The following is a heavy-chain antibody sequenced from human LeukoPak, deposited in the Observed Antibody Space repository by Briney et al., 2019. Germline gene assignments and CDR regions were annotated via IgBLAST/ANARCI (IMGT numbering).Heavy chain of an antibody. D-gene: IGHD3-9*01. J-gene: IGHJ4*02. V-gene: IGHV4-34*01. CDR1: GGSFSGYY. Sequence: SETLSLTCAVYGGSFSGYYWSWIRQPPGKGLEWIGEINHSGSTNYNPSLKSRVTISVDTSKNQFSLKLSAVTAADTAVYYWARGRGVRYFEWSAHYFDYWGQGTLVTVSS. CDR3: ARGRGVRYFEWSAHYFDY. CDR2: INHSGST.